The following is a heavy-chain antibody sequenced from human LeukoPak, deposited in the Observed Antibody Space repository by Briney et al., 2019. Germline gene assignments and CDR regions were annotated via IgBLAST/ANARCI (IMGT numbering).Heavy chain of an antibody. J-gene: IGHJ6*03. V-gene: IGHV3-13*01. Sequence: PGGSLRLSCAASGFTFSSYDMHWVRQATGKGLEWVSAIGTAGDTYYPSSVKGRFTISRENAKNSLYLQMNSLRAGDTAVYYCARASDYYDSSGGTYYYMDVWGKGTTVTVSS. D-gene: IGHD3-22*01. CDR3: ARASDYYDSSGGTYYYMDV. CDR1: GFTFSSYD. CDR2: IGTAGDT.